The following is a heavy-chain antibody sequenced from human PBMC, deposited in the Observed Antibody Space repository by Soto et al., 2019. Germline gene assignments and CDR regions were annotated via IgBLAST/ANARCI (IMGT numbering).Heavy chain of an antibody. J-gene: IGHJ3*02. CDR1: GFSLTTSGVG. CDR2: IFWDDDK. D-gene: IGHD1-26*01. CDR3: SHWGALRRDAFDI. V-gene: IGHV2-5*02. Sequence: QITLKESGPTLVKPTQTLTLTCTFSGFSLTTSGVGVGWIRQPPGKALEWLAIIFWDDDKRYSPSLKSRLTVTKDISRSQVVLTMTDVDPVDTATYYGSHWGALRRDAFDIWGQGTMVTVSS.